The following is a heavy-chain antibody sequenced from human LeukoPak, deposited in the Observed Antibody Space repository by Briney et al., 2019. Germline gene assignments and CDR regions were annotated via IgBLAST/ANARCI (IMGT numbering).Heavy chain of an antibody. Sequence: GRSLRLSCAASGFTFISYGMHWVRQAPGKGLEWVAVIWYDGSNKYYADSVKGRFTISRDNSKNTLYLQMNSLRAEDTAVYYCARAPLRYFDWLLVYWGQVTLVTVSS. CDR2: IWYDGSNK. J-gene: IGHJ4*02. CDR1: GFTFISYG. CDR3: ARAPLRYFDWLLVY. V-gene: IGHV3-33*01. D-gene: IGHD3-9*01.